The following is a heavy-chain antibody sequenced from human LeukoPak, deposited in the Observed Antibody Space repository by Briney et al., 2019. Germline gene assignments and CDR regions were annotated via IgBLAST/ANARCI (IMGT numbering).Heavy chain of an antibody. V-gene: IGHV3-33*01. CDR3: ARDRPWGSPTTYFKGVENNWFDP. CDR2: DGRYK. J-gene: IGHJ5*02. CDR1: GFTFSSYN. Sequence: GRSLSLSCAASGFTFSSYNLHWVRQAPGKGLEWVAVDGRYKIYGDSVKGRFAISRDDSKSTMYLQMNSLRVEDAAVYYCARDRPWGSPTTYFKGVENNWFDPWGQGTLVTVSS. D-gene: IGHD1-7*01.